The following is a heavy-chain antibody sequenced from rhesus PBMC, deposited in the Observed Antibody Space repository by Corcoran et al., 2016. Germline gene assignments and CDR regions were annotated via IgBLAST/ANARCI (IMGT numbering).Heavy chain of an antibody. D-gene: IGHD6-13*01. CDR1: VGSVIVNYS. V-gene: IGHV4S9*01. CDR2: IYGNSAST. J-gene: IGHJ5-1*01. Sequence: QVQLQESGPGLVKPSEPLSLPCAVSVGSVIVNYSCNSIRQPPGQGMEWLGNIYGNSASTYYNPSLKSRVTSSKDTSKNQFFLKLSSGTAADTAVYYCARGSAAARGRFDVWGPGVLVTVSS. CDR3: ARGSAAARGRFDV.